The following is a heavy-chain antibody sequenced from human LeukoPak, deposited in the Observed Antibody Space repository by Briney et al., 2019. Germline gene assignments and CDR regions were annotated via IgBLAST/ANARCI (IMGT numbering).Heavy chain of an antibody. D-gene: IGHD6-19*01. CDR1: GGSISSSSYY. J-gene: IGHJ4*02. CDR3: AGRIAVAGLPFDY. CDR2: IYYSGST. Sequence: PSETLSLTCTVSGGSISSSSYYWGWIRQPPGKGLEWIGSIYYSGSTYYNPSLKSRVTISVDTSKNQFSLKLSSVTAADTAVYYCAGRIAVAGLPFDYWGQGTLVTVSS. V-gene: IGHV4-39*01.